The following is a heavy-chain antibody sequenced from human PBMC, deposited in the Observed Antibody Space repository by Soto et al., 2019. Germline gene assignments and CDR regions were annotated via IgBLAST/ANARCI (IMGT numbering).Heavy chain of an antibody. V-gene: IGHV4-61*01. J-gene: IGHJ4*02. D-gene: IGHD5-18*01. CDR2: IYYSGST. Sequence: PSETLSLTCTVSGGSVSSGSYYWSWIRQPPGKGLEWIGYIYYSGSTNYNPSLKSRVTISVDTSKNQFSLKLSSVTAADTAVYYCASGYNPWYFDYWGQGTLVTVSS. CDR3: ASGYNPWYFDY. CDR1: GGSVSSGSYY.